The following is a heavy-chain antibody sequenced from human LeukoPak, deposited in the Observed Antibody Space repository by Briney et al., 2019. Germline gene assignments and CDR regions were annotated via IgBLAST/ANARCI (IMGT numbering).Heavy chain of an antibody. Sequence: SETLSLTCTVSGGSISSYYWSWIRQPAGKGLEWIGRIYTSGSTNCNPSLKSRVTMSVDTSKNQFSLKLSSVTAADTAVYYCARVKGSYYDSSGYQQYNWFDPWGQGTLVIVSS. D-gene: IGHD3-22*01. CDR3: ARVKGSYYDSSGYQQYNWFDP. CDR1: GGSISSYY. J-gene: IGHJ5*02. CDR2: IYTSGST. V-gene: IGHV4-4*07.